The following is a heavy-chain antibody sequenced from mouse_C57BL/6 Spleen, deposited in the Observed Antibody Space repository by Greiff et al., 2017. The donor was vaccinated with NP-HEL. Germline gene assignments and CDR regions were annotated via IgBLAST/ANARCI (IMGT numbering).Heavy chain of an antibody. CDR1: GFTFSDYY. CDR3: ARADYSYYFDY. J-gene: IGHJ2*01. V-gene: IGHV5-16*01. Sequence: EVHLVESEGGLVQPGSSMKLSCTASGFTFSDYYMAWVRQVPEKGLEWVANINYDGSSTYYLDSLKSRFIISRDNAKNILYLQMSSLKSEDTATYYCARADYSYYFDYWGQGTTLTVSS. D-gene: IGHD1-1*01. CDR2: INYDGSST.